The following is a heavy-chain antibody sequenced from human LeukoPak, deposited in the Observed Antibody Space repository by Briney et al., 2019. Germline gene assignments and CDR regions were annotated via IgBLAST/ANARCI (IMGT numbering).Heavy chain of an antibody. CDR3: AKALGGGSAFAGY. Sequence: GGSLRLSRAASGFTFSSYGMHWVRQAPGKGLEWVAFIRYDGSNKYCADSVKGRFTISRDNSKNTLYLQMNSLRAEDTAVYYCAKALGGGSAFAGYWGQGTLVTVSS. D-gene: IGHD1-26*01. V-gene: IGHV3-30*02. CDR2: IRYDGSNK. J-gene: IGHJ4*02. CDR1: GFTFSSYG.